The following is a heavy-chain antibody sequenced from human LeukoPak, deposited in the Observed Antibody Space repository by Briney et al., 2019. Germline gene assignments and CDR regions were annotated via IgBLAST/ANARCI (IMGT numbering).Heavy chain of an antibody. Sequence: PSETLSLTCAVYGGSFSGYYWIWIRQPPGKGLEWIGEINHSGSTNYNPSLKSRVTISVDTSKNQFSLKLSSVTAADAAVYYCASSSYYYVGLFDYWGQGTLVTVSS. CDR3: ASSSYYYVGLFDY. J-gene: IGHJ4*02. CDR2: INHSGST. V-gene: IGHV4-34*01. CDR1: GGSFSGYY. D-gene: IGHD3-10*02.